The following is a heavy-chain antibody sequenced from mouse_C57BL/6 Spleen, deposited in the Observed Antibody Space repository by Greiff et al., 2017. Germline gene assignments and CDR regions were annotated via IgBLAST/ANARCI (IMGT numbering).Heavy chain of an antibody. CDR3: ARGELGPDY. CDR2: INPYNGGT. D-gene: IGHD4-1*01. Sequence: EVKLVESGPVLVKPGASVKMSCKASGYTFTDYYMNWVKQSHGKSLEWIGVINPYNGGTSYNQKFKGKATLTVDKSSSTAYMELNSLTSEDSAVYYCARGELGPDYWGQGTTLTVSS. V-gene: IGHV1-19*01. J-gene: IGHJ2*01. CDR1: GYTFTDYY.